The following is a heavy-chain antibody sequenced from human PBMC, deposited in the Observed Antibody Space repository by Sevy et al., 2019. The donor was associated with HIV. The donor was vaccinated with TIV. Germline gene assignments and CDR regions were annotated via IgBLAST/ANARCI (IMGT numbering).Heavy chain of an antibody. CDR2: ICYSGST. V-gene: IGHV4-39*01. CDR3: ASLHLGYCSGGSCYHFDY. D-gene: IGHD2-15*01. J-gene: IGHJ4*02. Sequence: SETLSLTCTVSGGSISSSSYYWGWIRQPSGKGLEWIGSICYSGSTYYNPSLKSRVTISVDTSKNQFSLKLSSVTAADTAVYYCASLHLGYCSGGSCYHFDYWGQGTLVTVSS. CDR1: GGSISSSSYY.